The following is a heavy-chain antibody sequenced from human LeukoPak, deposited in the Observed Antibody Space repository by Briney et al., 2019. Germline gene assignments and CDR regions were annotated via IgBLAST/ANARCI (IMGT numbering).Heavy chain of an antibody. CDR2: ISSSGSTI. Sequence: PGGYLRLSCAASGFTFSSYEMNWVRQAPGKGLEWVSYISSSGSTIYYADSVKGRFTISRDNAKNSLYLQMNSLRAEDTAVYYCARDNDYGDYLVYWGQGTLVTVSS. D-gene: IGHD4-17*01. V-gene: IGHV3-48*03. CDR1: GFTFSSYE. J-gene: IGHJ4*02. CDR3: ARDNDYGDYLVY.